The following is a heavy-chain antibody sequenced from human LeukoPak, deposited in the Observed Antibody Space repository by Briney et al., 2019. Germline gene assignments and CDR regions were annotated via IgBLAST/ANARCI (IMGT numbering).Heavy chain of an antibody. CDR2: IIPIFGTA. V-gene: IGHV1-69*13. J-gene: IGHJ4*02. CDR1: GYTFTSYG. Sequence: ASVKVSCTASGYTFTSYGISWVRQAPGQGLEWMGGIIPIFGTANYAQKFQGRVTITADESTSTAYMELSSLRSEDTAVYYCARDLQAYSGSYYETDCWGQGTLVTVSS. D-gene: IGHD1-26*01. CDR3: ARDLQAYSGSYYETDC.